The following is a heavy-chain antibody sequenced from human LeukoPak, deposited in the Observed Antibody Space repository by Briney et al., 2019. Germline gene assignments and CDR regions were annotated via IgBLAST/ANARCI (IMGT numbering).Heavy chain of an antibody. CDR1: GGSFSGYY. Sequence: SETLSLTCAVYGGSFSGYYWSWIRQPPGKGLEWIGEINHSGSTNYNPSLKSRVTISVDTSKNQFSLRLTSVTAADTAVYYCARVGRLGELSLGYWGQGILVTVSS. V-gene: IGHV4-34*01. CDR3: ARVGRLGELSLGY. J-gene: IGHJ4*02. CDR2: INHSGST. D-gene: IGHD3-16*02.